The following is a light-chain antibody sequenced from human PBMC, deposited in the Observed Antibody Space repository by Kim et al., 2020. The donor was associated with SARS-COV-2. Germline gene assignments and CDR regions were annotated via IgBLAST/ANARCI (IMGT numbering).Light chain of an antibody. CDR3: QQSYSTPRT. V-gene: IGKV1-39*01. Sequence: ASVGDRVTITCRASQSISSYLNWSQQKPGNAPKLLIYAASSLQSGVPSRFSGSGSGTDFTLTISSLQPEDFATYYCQQSYSTPRTFGPGTKVDIK. J-gene: IGKJ3*01. CDR2: AAS. CDR1: QSISSY.